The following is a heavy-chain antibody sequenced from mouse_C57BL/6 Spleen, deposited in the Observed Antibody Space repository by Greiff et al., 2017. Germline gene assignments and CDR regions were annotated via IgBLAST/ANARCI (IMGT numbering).Heavy chain of an antibody. D-gene: IGHD5-1*01. J-gene: IGHJ2*01. CDR2: INPSNGGT. Sequence: VQLQQPGTELVKPGASVKLSCKASGYTFTSYWMHWVKQRPGQGLEWIGNINPSNGGTNYNEKFESKATLTVDKSSSTAYMQLSILTSEDSAVYYCARSRVLLYYFDYWGQGTTLTVSS. CDR3: ARSRVLLYYFDY. V-gene: IGHV1-53*01. CDR1: GYTFTSYW.